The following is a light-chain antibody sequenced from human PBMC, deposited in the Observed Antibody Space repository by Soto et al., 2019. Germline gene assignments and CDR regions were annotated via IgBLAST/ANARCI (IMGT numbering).Light chain of an antibody. J-gene: IGLJ1*01. CDR1: SSDIGAYEY. CDR3: LSNKTSRTYV. Sequence: QSVLTQPASVSGSPGQSITISCSGTSSDIGAYEYVSWYQQHPGKPPKLMIYNVNNRPSGVSYRFSGSKSGNTASLTISRLQTEDEADYYCLSNKTSRTYVFGPGTKVTVL. CDR2: NVN. V-gene: IGLV2-14*03.